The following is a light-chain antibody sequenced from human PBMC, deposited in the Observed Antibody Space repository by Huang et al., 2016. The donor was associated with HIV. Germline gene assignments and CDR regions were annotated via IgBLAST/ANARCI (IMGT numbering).Light chain of an antibody. CDR2: GAS. CDR1: QSVSSTY. J-gene: IGKJ1*01. Sequence: EIVLTQSPGTLSLSPGERATLSCRASQSVSSTYLAWYQQKPGQAPRLLIYGASSRAPGIPDRFSSSGSGTDFTLTINRLEPEDFAVYYCQQYGNSPPTFGQGTKVEIK. CDR3: QQYGNSPPT. V-gene: IGKV3-20*01.